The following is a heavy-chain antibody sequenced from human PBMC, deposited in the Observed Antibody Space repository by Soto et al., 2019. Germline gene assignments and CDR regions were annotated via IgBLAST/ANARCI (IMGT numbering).Heavy chain of an antibody. CDR2: ISYDGSNK. J-gene: IGHJ5*02. D-gene: IGHD2-2*01. V-gene: IGHV3-30-3*01. Sequence: QVQLVESGGGVVQPGRSLRLSCAASGFTFSSYAMHWVRQAPGKGLEWVAVISYDGSNKYYADSVKGRSTISRDNSKNTLYLQMNSLRAEDTAVYYCARDSRYCSSTSCYFVGVDWFDPWGQGTLVTVSS. CDR3: ARDSRYCSSTSCYFVGVDWFDP. CDR1: GFTFSSYA.